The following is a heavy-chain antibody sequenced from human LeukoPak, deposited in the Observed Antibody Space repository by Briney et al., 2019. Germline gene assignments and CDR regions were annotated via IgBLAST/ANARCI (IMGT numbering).Heavy chain of an antibody. CDR2: IIPIFGTA. Sequence: ASVKVSCKASGYTFTSYAISWVRQAPGQGLEWMGGIIPIFGTANYAQKFQGRVTITADESTSTAYMELSSLRSEDTAVYYCARLVPLWFGEDDYYYYGMDVWGQGTTVAVSS. CDR3: ARLVPLWFGEDDYYYYGMDV. J-gene: IGHJ6*02. V-gene: IGHV1-69*13. CDR1: GYTFTSYA. D-gene: IGHD3-10*01.